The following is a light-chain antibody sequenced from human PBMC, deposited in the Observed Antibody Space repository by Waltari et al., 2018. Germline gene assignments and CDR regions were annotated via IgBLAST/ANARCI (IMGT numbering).Light chain of an antibody. CDR1: PSISSF. CDR3: QQRYDTPRT. CDR2: AAS. J-gene: IGKJ2*01. V-gene: IGKV1-39*01. Sequence: DNHMTQSPSSLSASVGDRVTITCRASPSISSFLNWYKQKPGNVHKLLNYAASSSQGGVPSMFSGSGSVTDFTHTISSLQPEDFATYDCQQRYDTPRTFSQGTKLQIK.